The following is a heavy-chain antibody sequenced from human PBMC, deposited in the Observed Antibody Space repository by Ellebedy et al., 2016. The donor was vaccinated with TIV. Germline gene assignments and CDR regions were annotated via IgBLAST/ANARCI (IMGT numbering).Heavy chain of an antibody. CDR1: GFTFSSYA. J-gene: IGHJ4*02. V-gene: IGHV3-30-3*01. D-gene: IGHD4-17*01. Sequence: GGSLRLXXAASGFTFSSYAMHWVRQAPGKGLEWVAVISYDGSNKYYADSVKGRFTISRDNSKNTLYLQMNSLRAEDTAVYYCARASTVTNRGSFDYWGQGTLVTVSS. CDR2: ISYDGSNK. CDR3: ARASTVTNRGSFDY.